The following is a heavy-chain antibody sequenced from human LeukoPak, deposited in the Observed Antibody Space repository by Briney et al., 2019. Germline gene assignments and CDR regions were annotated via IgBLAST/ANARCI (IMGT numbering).Heavy chain of an antibody. CDR1: GFSLSRNA. Sequence: GGSLSLSCAVSGFSLSRNAMCWVRQAPGKGLEWVSAISLNGDSTYYAHSVQGRFTITRDTSKNTLLQQMDTLRIAVTATDYCAKEEVPTDYWGQGTLVTVSS. V-gene: IGHV3-23*01. CDR3: AKEEVPTDY. CDR2: ISLNGDST. J-gene: IGHJ4*02. D-gene: IGHD2-2*01.